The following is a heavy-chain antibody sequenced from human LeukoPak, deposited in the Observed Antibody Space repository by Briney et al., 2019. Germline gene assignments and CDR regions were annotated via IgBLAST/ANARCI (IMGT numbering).Heavy chain of an antibody. Sequence: PSETLSLTCAVYGGSFSGYYWGLIRQPPGKGLEWIGEINHSGSTNYNPSLKSRVTISVDTSKNQFSLKLSSVTAVDTAVYYCARGLGSSSGYSLDYWGQGTLVTVSS. V-gene: IGHV4-34*01. J-gene: IGHJ4*02. CDR3: ARGLGSSSGYSLDY. CDR2: INHSGST. D-gene: IGHD3-22*01. CDR1: GGSFSGYY.